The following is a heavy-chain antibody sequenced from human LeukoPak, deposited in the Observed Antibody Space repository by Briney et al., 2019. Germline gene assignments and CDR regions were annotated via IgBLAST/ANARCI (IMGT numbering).Heavy chain of an antibody. CDR2: IKQDGSAK. Sequence: HAGGSLRLSCAASGFTFSSYAMHWVRQAPGKGLEWVANIKQDGSAKYYVDSVKGRFTISRDNAKNSLYLQMNSLRAEDTAVYYCVSPSAFDIWGQGTMVAVSS. CDR1: GFTFSSYA. CDR3: VSPSAFDI. V-gene: IGHV3-7*01. J-gene: IGHJ3*02.